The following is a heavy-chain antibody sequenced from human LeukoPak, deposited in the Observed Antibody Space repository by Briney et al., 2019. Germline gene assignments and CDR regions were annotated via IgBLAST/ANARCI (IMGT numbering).Heavy chain of an antibody. D-gene: IGHD2-21*01. CDR1: GGSLSGYY. Sequence: SETLSLTCAVYGGSLSGYYWSWIRQPPGKGLEWIGEINHSGSTNYNPSLKSRVTISVDTSKNQFSLKLSSVTAADTAVYYCARPIVVVPLRAFDIWGQGTMVTVSS. CDR3: ARPIVVVPLRAFDI. J-gene: IGHJ3*02. V-gene: IGHV4-34*01. CDR2: INHSGST.